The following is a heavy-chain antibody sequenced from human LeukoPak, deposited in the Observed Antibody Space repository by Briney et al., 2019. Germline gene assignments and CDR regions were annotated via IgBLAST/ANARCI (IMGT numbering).Heavy chain of an antibody. CDR2: IYYSGST. D-gene: IGHD2-21*02. CDR1: GGSVSSYY. Sequence: PSETLSLTCTVSGGSVSSYYWSWIRQPPGKGLEWIGYIYYSGSTNYNPSLKSRVTISVDTSKNQFSLKLSYVTAADTAVYYCARANCGGDCYSLFPQYYFDYWGQGTLVTVSS. CDR3: ARANCGGDCYSLFPQYYFDY. J-gene: IGHJ4*02. V-gene: IGHV4-59*02.